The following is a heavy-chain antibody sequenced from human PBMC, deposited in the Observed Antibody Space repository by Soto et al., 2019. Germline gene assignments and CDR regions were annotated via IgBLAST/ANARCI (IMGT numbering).Heavy chain of an antibody. CDR1: GGSISSGGYY. V-gene: IGHV4-31*03. CDR2: IYYSGST. J-gene: IGHJ6*02. Sequence: LSETLSLTCTVSGGSISSGGYYWSWIRQHPGKGLEWIGYIYYSGSTYYNPSLKSRVTISVDTSKNQFSLKLSSVTAADTAVYYCARGGGESVYYYYGMDVWGQGTTVTVSS. CDR3: ARGGGESVYYYYGMDV. D-gene: IGHD3-10*01.